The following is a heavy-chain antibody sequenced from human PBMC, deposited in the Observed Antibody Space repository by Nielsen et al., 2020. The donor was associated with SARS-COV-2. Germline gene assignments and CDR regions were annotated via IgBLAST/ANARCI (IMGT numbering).Heavy chain of an antibody. CDR2: ICWDDDQ. D-gene: IGHD3-10*01. V-gene: IGHV2-70*11. CDR1: AFSLTTNGMC. Sequence: SGPTLVKPTQTVTLTCTFSAFSLTTNGMCVNWVRQSPGKALEWLARICWDDDQYYSASLKTRLTISKDTAKNQVVLTMTNMDPVDTGTYYCARIRGEAREEYCYYGMDFWGQGTTVTVSS. CDR3: ARIRGEAREEYCYYGMDF. J-gene: IGHJ6*02.